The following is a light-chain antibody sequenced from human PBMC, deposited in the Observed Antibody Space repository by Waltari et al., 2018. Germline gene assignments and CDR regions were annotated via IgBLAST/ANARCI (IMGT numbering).Light chain of an antibody. CDR3: LQYSIYST. CDR2: DAS. CDR1: QSISSW. Sequence: DIQMTQSPSTLSASVGDRVTIPCGSSQSISSWLAWYHQKPGKAPKPLIFDASNLESGVPSRFSGSRSGTEFTLTINSLQPDDSATYYCLQYSIYSTFGQGTKLVIK. J-gene: IGKJ2*01. V-gene: IGKV1-5*01.